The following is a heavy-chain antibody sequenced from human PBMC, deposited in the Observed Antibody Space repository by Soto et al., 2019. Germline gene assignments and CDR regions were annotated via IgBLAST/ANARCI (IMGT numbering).Heavy chain of an antibody. D-gene: IGHD2-15*01. CDR2: IYYSGST. J-gene: IGHJ4*02. V-gene: IGHV4-31*03. CDR3: ARDVILSGGSLTTDY. CDR1: GGSISSGGYY. Sequence: PSETLSLTCTVSGGSISSGGYYWSWIRQHPGKGLEWIGYIYYSGSTYYNPSLKSRVTISVDTSKNQFSLKLSSVTAADTAVYYCARDVILSGGSLTTDYWGQGTLVTVSS.